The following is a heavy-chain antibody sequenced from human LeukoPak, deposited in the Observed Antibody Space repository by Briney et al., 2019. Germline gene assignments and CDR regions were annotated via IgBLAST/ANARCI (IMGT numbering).Heavy chain of an antibody. D-gene: IGHD3-3*01. CDR2: ISDSGGSA. J-gene: IGHJ4*02. CDR3: AREYRTYYDFWSGFPYYFDY. CDR1: GFTFNTYA. Sequence: PGGSLRLSCAASGFTFNTYAMSWVRQAPGKGLEWVSAISDSGGSAYYADSVKGRFTISRDNAKNSLYLQMNSLRAEDTAVYYCAREYRTYYDFWSGFPYYFDYWGQGTLVTVSS. V-gene: IGHV3-23*01.